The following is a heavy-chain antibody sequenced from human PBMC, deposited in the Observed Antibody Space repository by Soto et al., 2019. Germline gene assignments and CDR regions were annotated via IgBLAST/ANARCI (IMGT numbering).Heavy chain of an antibody. Sequence: QVQLVESGGGVVQPGRSLRLSCAASGFTFSSYGMHWVRQAPGKGLEWVAVISYDGSDKYYADSVKGRFTISRDNSRNTLYLEMNYLGAEDTAVYYCAKDSLRDIWFGEFRADYWGQGTLVTVSS. D-gene: IGHD3-10*01. CDR1: GFTFSSYG. V-gene: IGHV3-30*18. J-gene: IGHJ4*02. CDR2: ISYDGSDK. CDR3: AKDSLRDIWFGEFRADY.